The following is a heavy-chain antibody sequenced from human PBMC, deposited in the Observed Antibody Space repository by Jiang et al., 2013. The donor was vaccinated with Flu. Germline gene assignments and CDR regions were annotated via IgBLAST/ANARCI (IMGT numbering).Heavy chain of an antibody. V-gene: IGHV1-69*01. CDR3: AREGGPDTAMVTGWFDP. J-gene: IGHJ5*02. D-gene: IGHD5-18*01. CDR1: GGTFSSYA. Sequence: GAEVKKPGSSVKVSCKASGGTFSSYAISWVRQAPGQGLEWMGGIIPIFGTANYAQKFQGRVTITADESTSTAYMELSSLRSEDTAVYYCAREGGPDTAMVTGWFDPWGQGTLVTVSS. CDR2: IIPIFGTA.